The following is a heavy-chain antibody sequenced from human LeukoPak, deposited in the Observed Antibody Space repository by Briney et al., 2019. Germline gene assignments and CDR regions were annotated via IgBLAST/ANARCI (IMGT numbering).Heavy chain of an antibody. CDR1: GGSISTCY. J-gene: IGHJ4*02. D-gene: IGHD5-12*01. CDR2: IYHSGST. Sequence: SETLSLTCTLSGGSISTCYWSWIRQPPGKGLEWIGYIYHSGSTNYNPSLKSRVTISVNTSKNQFSLKLSSVTAADTAVYYCARGGGYASPIGYWGQGALVTVSS. V-gene: IGHV4-59*01. CDR3: ARGGGYASPIGY.